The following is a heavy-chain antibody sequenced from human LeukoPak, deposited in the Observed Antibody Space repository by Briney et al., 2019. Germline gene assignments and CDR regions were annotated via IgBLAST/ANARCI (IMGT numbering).Heavy chain of an antibody. V-gene: IGHV1-69*05. CDR2: IIPIFGTA. D-gene: IGHD2-15*01. J-gene: IGHJ4*02. Sequence: SVKVSCKASGGTFISYAISWVRQAPGQGLEWMGGIIPIFGTANYAQKFQGRVTITTDESTSTAYMELSSLRSEDTAVYYCARDFKLLGYCSGGSCYSTIYYFDYWGQGTLVTVSS. CDR3: ARDFKLLGYCSGGSCYSTIYYFDY. CDR1: GGTFISYA.